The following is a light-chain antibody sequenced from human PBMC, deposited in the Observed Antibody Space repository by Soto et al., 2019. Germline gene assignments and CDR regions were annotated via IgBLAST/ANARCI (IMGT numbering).Light chain of an antibody. CDR3: CSSAGGFTWV. V-gene: IGLV2-11*01. Sequence: QSALTQPRSVSGSPGQSVTISCTGTSSDVVSWYQQHPGKAPKLIIYYVSQRPSWVPDRFSGSKSGNTASLTISGLQAEDEADYYCCSSAGGFTWVFGGGTQLTVL. CDR2: YVS. J-gene: IGLJ3*02. CDR1: SSDV.